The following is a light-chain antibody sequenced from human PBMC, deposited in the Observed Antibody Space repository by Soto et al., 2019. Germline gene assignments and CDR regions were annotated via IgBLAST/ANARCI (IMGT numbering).Light chain of an antibody. CDR3: SSYTRSSAPYV. CDR2: AVS. CDR1: SSDVGAYNY. V-gene: IGLV2-14*01. J-gene: IGLJ1*01. Sequence: QSVLTQPASVSGSPGQSITISCTGTSSDVGAYNYVSWYQQHPGKAPKLMIYAVSNRPSGVSNRFSGSKSGNTASLTISGLQAEDEADYYCSSYTRSSAPYVFGTGTKATV.